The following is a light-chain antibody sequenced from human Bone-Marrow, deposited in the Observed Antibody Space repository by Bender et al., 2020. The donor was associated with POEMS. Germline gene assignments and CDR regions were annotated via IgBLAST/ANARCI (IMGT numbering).Light chain of an antibody. CDR1: SSDIGAYDY. V-gene: IGLV2-14*03. CDR2: DVN. CDR3: SSYAGSNNLV. J-gene: IGLJ2*01. Sequence: QSALTQPASVSGSPGQSITISCTGTSSDIGAYDYVCWYQQRPGTAPKLIIYDVNNRPSGISNRYSASKSGNTASLTVSGLQTEDEADYYCSSYAGSNNLVFGGGTKLTVL.